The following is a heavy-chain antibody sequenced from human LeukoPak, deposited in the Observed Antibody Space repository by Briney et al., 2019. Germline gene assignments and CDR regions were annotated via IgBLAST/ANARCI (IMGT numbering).Heavy chain of an antibody. D-gene: IGHD3-9*01. CDR3: ARHPKYYDILTGVNWFDP. Sequence: PSETLSLTCTVSGGSISSYYWSWIRQPPGKGLEWIGYIYYSGSTYYNPSLKSRVTISVDTSKNQFSLKLSSVTAADTAVYYCARHPKYYDILTGVNWFDPWGQGTLVTVSS. CDR1: GGSISSYY. CDR2: IYYSGST. V-gene: IGHV4-59*08. J-gene: IGHJ5*02.